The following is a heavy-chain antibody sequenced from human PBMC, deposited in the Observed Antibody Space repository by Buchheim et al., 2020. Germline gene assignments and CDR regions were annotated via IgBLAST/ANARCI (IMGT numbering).Heavy chain of an antibody. CDR3: AKALFIDYINYQFDS. J-gene: IGHJ4*02. CDR2: VGSSGSST. V-gene: IGHV3-23*01. D-gene: IGHD4-11*01. CDR1: GFTFSSYA. Sequence: EVQLLESGGGLVQPGGSLRLSCAASGFTFSSYAFNWVRQAPGKGLEWVAVVGSSGSSTSYADSVKGRFSISRDNSNNMLYLQMDNVRAEDTAVYYCAKALFIDYINYQFDSWGQGTL.